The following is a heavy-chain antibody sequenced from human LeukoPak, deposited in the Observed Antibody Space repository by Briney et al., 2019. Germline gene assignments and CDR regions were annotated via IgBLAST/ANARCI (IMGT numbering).Heavy chain of an antibody. CDR2: INPNSGGT. CDR3: AREGLIFGVVGGAFDI. V-gene: IGHV1-2*02. CDR1: GYTFTGYY. Sequence: ASVKVSCKASGYTFTGYYMHWVRQAPGQGPEWMGWINPNSGGTNYAQKFQGRVTMTRDTSISTAYMELSRLRSDDTAVYYCAREGLIFGVVGGAFDIWGQGTVVTVSS. J-gene: IGHJ3*02. D-gene: IGHD3-3*01.